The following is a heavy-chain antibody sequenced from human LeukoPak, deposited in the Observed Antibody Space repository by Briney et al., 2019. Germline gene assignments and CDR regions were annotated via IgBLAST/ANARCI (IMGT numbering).Heavy chain of an antibody. J-gene: IGHJ3*02. CDR1: GGTFSSYA. V-gene: IGHV1-69*13. D-gene: IGHD6-19*01. Sequence: GASVKVSCKASGGTFSSYAISWVRQAPGQGLEWMGGIIPIFGTANYAQKFQGRVTITADESTSTAYMELSSLRSEDTAVYYCARECIAVACEHAFDIWGQGTMVTVSS. CDR3: ARECIAVACEHAFDI. CDR2: IIPIFGTA.